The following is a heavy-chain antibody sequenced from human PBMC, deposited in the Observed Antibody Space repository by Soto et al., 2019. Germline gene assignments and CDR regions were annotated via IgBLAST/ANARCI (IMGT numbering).Heavy chain of an antibody. J-gene: IGHJ4*02. D-gene: IGHD3-22*01. V-gene: IGHV3-30*18. CDR2: ISYDGSNK. Sequence: PGGSLRLSCAASGFTFSSYGMHWVRQAPGKGLEWVAVISYDGSNKYYADSVKGRFTISRDNSKNTLYLQMNSLRAEDTAVYYCAKSEYYYDSSGYYDYWGQGTLVTVSS. CDR3: AKSEYYYDSSGYYDY. CDR1: GFTFSSYG.